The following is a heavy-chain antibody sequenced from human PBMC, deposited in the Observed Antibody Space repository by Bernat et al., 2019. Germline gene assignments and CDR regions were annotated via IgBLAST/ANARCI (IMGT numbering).Heavy chain of an antibody. CDR1: GFTFSSYG. CDR2: ISYDGSNK. V-gene: IGHV3-30*18. CDR3: AKGKGAWFGELEYDY. Sequence: QVQLVESGGGVVQPGRSLRLSCAASGFTFSSYGMHWVRQAPGKGLEWVAVISYDGSNKSYADSVKGRFTISRDNSKNTLYLQMNSLRAEDTAVYYCAKGKGAWFGELEYDYWGQGTLVTVSS. J-gene: IGHJ4*02. D-gene: IGHD3-10*01.